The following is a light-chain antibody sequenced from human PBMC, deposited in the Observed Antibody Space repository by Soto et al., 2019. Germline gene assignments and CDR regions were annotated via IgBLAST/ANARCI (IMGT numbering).Light chain of an antibody. CDR1: QSVSSN. V-gene: IGKV3-15*01. J-gene: IGKJ4*01. Sequence: DIVMTQSPATLPVSPVERATLSCRASQSVSSNLAWYQQKPGQAPRFLIYGASTRATGVPTRFSGSRSGAEFTLTINSLQSEDFAVYYCQPYNNWPLTFGGGTKVDI. CDR2: GAS. CDR3: QPYNNWPLT.